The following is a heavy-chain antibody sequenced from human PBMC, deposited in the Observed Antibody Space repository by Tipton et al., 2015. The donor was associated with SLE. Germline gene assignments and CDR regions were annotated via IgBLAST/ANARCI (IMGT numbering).Heavy chain of an antibody. D-gene: IGHD6-13*01. CDR3: ARAGYSSSWYNYYYYGMDV. CDR1: GGSISSSSYY. V-gene: IGHV4-61*05. CDR2: IYTSGST. J-gene: IGHJ6*02. Sequence: TLSLTCTVSGGSISSSSYYWGWIRQPPGKGLEWIGYIYTSGSTNYNPSLKSRVTISVDTSKNQFSLKLSSVTAADTAVYYCARAGYSSSWYNYYYYGMDVWGQGTTVTVSS.